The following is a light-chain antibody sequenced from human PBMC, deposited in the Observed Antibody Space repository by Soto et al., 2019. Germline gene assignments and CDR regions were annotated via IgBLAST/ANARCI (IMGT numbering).Light chain of an antibody. J-gene: IGLJ2*01. Sequence: QSVLTQSPSASASLGASVRITCTLSSGHSSYAIEWHQQQPEKGPRFLMRLDNDGSHIKGDGIPDRFSGSSSGAERYLTISSLQSDDEADYYCQTWGTGFQVFGGGTKLTVL. CDR3: QTWGTGFQV. CDR2: LDNDGSH. V-gene: IGLV4-69*01. CDR1: SGHSSYA.